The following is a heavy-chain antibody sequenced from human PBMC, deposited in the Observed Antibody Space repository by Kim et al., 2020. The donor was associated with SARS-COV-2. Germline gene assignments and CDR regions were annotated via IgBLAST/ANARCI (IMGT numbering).Heavy chain of an antibody. D-gene: IGHD3-10*01. Sequence: SETLSLTCTVSADSVSSGSSYWTWIRQPPGKGLEWIGYIYYSGGTRYNPSLQSRLTLSVDTSKNQFSLRLNSVTAADTAVYFRTRRGFWKGSGTYNDYWGQGALVTVSS. CDR2: IYYSGGT. V-gene: IGHV4-61*01. CDR1: ADSVSSGSSY. CDR3: TRRGFWKGSGTYNDY. J-gene: IGHJ4*01.